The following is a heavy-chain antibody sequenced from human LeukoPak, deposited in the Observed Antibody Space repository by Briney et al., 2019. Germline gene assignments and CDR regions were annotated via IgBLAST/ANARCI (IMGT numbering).Heavy chain of an antibody. V-gene: IGHV3-9*01. CDR3: AKGRGSSSWYYFDY. CDR1: GFTFDDYA. CDR2: ISWNSGSI. J-gene: IGHJ4*02. D-gene: IGHD6-13*01. Sequence: GRSLRLSCAASGFTFDDYAMHWVRQAPGKGLEWVSGISWNSGSIGNADSVKGRFTISRDNAKNSLYLQMNSLRAEDTALYYCAKGRGSSSWYYFDYWGQGTLVTVSS.